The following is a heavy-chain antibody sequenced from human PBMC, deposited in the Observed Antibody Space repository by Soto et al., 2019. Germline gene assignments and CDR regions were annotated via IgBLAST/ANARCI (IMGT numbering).Heavy chain of an antibody. CDR2: IIPIFGTA. V-gene: IGHV1-69*06. CDR1: GGTFSSYA. CDR3: AQREKDYGMDV. Sequence: QVQLVQSGAEVKKPGSSVKVSCKASGGTFSSYAISWVRQAPGQGLEWMGGIIPIFGTANYPQKFQGRVTIPADKSTSTAYMELSSLTSEDTAVYYCAQREKDYGMDVWGQGTTLTVSS. J-gene: IGHJ6*02.